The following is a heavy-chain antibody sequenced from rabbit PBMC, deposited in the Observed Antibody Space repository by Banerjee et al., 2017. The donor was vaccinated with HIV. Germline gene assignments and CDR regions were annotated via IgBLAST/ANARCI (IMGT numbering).Heavy chain of an antibody. D-gene: IGHD6-1*01. CDR1: GFSFSSSYY. Sequence: QSLEESGGDLVKPEGSLTLTCTASGFSFSSSYYMCWVRQAPGKGLDLIACIFTDSGSTWYVSWVNGRFTISRSTSLNTVDLKMTSLTAADTATYFCARSFAGYAGYGYATAFNLWGPGTLVTDS. CDR3: ARSFAGYAGYGYATAFNL. V-gene: IGHV1S43*01. CDR2: IFTDSGST. J-gene: IGHJ4*01.